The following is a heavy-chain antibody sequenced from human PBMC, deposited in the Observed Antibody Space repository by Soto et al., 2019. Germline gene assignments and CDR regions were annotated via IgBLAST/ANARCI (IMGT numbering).Heavy chain of an antibody. V-gene: IGHV3-23*01. D-gene: IGHD3-16*01. Sequence: GGSLRLSCAASGFTFSGYAMSWVRQAPGKGLEWVSAISGSGGSTYYADSVKGRFTISRDNSKNTLYLQMNSLRAEDTAVYYCAKDTLGEQWAGDYWGQGTLVTVSS. J-gene: IGHJ4*02. CDR1: GFTFSGYA. CDR2: ISGSGGST. CDR3: AKDTLGEQWAGDY.